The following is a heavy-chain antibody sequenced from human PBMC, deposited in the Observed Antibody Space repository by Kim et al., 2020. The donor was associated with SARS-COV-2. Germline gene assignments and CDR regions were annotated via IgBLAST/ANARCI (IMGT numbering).Heavy chain of an antibody. J-gene: IGHJ6*02. CDR2: INAGNGNT. Sequence: ASVKVSCKASGYTFTSYAMHWVRQAPGQGLEWMGWINAGNGNTKYSQKFQGRVTITRDTSASTAYMELSSLRSEDTAVYYCARGCTAPSDSSSCHDLYYYGMDVWGQGTTVTVSS. CDR3: ARGCTAPSDSSSCHDLYYYGMDV. D-gene: IGHD6-13*01. CDR1: GYTFTSYA. V-gene: IGHV1-3*01.